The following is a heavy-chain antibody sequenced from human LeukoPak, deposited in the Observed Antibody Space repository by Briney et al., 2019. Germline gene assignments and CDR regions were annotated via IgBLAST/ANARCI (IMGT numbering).Heavy chain of an antibody. J-gene: IGHJ4*02. CDR3: AKADYDSSGTDY. Sequence: GGSLRLSCAASGFTFDDYAMHWVRQAPGKGLEWVSGISWNSGSIGYADSVKGRFTISRDNAKNSLYLQMNSLRAEDTALYYCAKADYDSSGTDYWGQGTLVTVSS. D-gene: IGHD3-22*01. CDR2: ISWNSGSI. CDR1: GFTFDDYA. V-gene: IGHV3-9*01.